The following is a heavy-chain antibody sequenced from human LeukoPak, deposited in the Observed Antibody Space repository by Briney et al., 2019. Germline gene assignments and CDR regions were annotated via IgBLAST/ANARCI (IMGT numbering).Heavy chain of an antibody. J-gene: IGHJ4*02. CDR3: AREDSSGWLDY. V-gene: IGHV4-59*01. D-gene: IGHD6-19*01. CDR2: IYYSGST. CDR1: GGSISSYY. Sequence: SETLSLTCTVSGGSISSYYWSWLRQPPGKGLEWIGYIYYSGSTNYNPSLKSRVTISVDTSKNQFSLKPSSVTAAETAVYYCAREDSSGWLDYWGQGTLVTVSS.